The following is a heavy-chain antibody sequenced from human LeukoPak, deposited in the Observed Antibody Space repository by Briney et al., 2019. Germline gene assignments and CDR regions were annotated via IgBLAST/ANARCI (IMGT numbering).Heavy chain of an antibody. Sequence: PSETLSLTCTVSGGSINNSYWTWIRQPPGKGLEWIGHIYYSGSTNYSPSLKSRVTISVDTSKNQFSLKLSSVTAADTVVYYCARLSSLANIAARGRTWLDPWGQGSLVTVSS. J-gene: IGHJ5*02. CDR2: IYYSGST. D-gene: IGHD6-6*01. V-gene: IGHV4-59*01. CDR1: GGSINNSY. CDR3: ARLSSLANIAARGRTWLDP.